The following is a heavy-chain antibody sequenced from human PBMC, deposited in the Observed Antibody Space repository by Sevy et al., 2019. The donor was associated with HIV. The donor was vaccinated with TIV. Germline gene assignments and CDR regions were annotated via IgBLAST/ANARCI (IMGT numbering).Heavy chain of an antibody. CDR2: ISGSDSTI. CDR3: VRDHVKDGDLGDYYYYAMDV. Sequence: GGSLRLSCAASGFTFSDYYMSWIRQAPGKGLEWISYISGSDSTIYYADSVKGRFTISRDNAKNSLYLQMNSLRAEDTAVYYCVRDHVKDGDLGDYYYYAMDVWGQGTTVTVSS. V-gene: IGHV3-11*01. D-gene: IGHD4-17*01. J-gene: IGHJ6*02. CDR1: GFTFSDYY.